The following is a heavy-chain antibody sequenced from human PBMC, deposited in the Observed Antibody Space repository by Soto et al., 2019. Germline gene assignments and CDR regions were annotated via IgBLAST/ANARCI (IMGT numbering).Heavy chain of an antibody. CDR1: GGSISSYY. J-gene: IGHJ4*02. CDR2: IYYSGST. CDR3: ARGPLDYYGSGSFDY. Sequence: SETLSLTCTVSGGSISSYYWSWIRQPPGKGLEWIGYIYYSGSTNYNPSLKSRVTISVDTSKNQFSLKLSSVTAADTAVYYCARGPLDYYGSGSFDYWGQGTLVTVSS. V-gene: IGHV4-59*01. D-gene: IGHD3-10*01.